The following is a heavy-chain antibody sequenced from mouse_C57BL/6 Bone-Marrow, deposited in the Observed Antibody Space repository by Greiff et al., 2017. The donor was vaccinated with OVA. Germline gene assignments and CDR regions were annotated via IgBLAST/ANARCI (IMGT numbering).Heavy chain of an antibody. CDR3: AREENAMDY. V-gene: IGHV1-55*01. J-gene: IGHJ4*01. CDR1: GYTFHRYW. CDR2: IYPGSGST. Sequence: QVQLQQPGAELVKPGASVKMSCKASGYTFHRYWITWVKQRPGQGLEWIGDIYPGSGSTNYNGKFKSKATLTVDTSSSTAYMQLSSLTSEDSAVYYCAREENAMDYWGQGTSVTVSS.